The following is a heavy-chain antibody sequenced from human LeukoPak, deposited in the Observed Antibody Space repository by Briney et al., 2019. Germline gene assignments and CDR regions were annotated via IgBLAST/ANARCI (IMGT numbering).Heavy chain of an antibody. CDR2: IYYSGST. J-gene: IGHJ5*02. CDR3: ARGPAAMKFDP. V-gene: IGHV4-30-4*08. Sequence: SQTLSLTCTVSGGSISSGDYYWRWIRQPPGKGLEWIGYIYYSGSTYYNPSLKSRVTISVDTSKNQFSLKLSSVTAADTAVYYCARGPAAMKFDPWGQGTLVTVSS. CDR1: GGSISSGDYY. D-gene: IGHD2-2*01.